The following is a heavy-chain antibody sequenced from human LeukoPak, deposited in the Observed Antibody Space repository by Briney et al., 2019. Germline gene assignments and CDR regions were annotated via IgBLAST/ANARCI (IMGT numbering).Heavy chain of an antibody. CDR1: GFTFSDSC. V-gene: IGHV3-11*01. D-gene: IGHD6-19*01. CDR2: ISGSGTAI. Sequence: GGSLRLSCAASGFTFSDSCMTWFRQAPGKGLEWVSYISGSGTAIYYADSVKGRFTVSRDNAKNSLYLQMNSLRAEDTAVYYCATGGSGYHSSENDYWGQGTLVTVSS. J-gene: IGHJ4*02. CDR3: ATGGSGYHSSENDY.